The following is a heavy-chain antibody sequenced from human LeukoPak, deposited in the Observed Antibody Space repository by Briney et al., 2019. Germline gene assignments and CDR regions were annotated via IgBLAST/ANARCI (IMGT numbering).Heavy chain of an antibody. D-gene: IGHD2-2*01. CDR3: ARVPCSSTSCYHYYYYMDV. CDR2: IYYSGST. CDR1: GGSISSYY. J-gene: IGHJ6*03. V-gene: IGHV4-59*01. Sequence: SETLSLTCTVSGGSISSYYWSWIRQPPGKELEWIGYIYYSGSTNYNPSLKSRVTISVDTSKNQFSLKLSSVTAADTAVYYCARVPCSSTSCYHYYYYMDVWGKGTTVTVSS.